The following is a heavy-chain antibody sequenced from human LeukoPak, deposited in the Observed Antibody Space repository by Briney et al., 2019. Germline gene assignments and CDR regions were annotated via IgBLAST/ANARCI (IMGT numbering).Heavy chain of an antibody. V-gene: IGHV3-30*02. Sequence: GGSLRLSCAASGFTFSSYAMHWVRQAPGKGLEWVAFIRYDGSNKYYADSVKGRFTISRDNSKNTLYLQMNSLRAEDTAVYYCAKDAAMSDSWFDYWGQGTLVTVSS. CDR2: IRYDGSNK. CDR1: GFTFSSYA. CDR3: AKDAAMSDSWFDY. D-gene: IGHD5-24*01. J-gene: IGHJ4*02.